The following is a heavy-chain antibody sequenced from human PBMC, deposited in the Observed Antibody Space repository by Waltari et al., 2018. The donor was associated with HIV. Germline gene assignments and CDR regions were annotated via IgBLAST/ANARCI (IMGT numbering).Heavy chain of an antibody. CDR2: IYYSGST. CDR1: GGSISSSSYY. Sequence: QLQLQESGPGLVKPSETLSLTCTVSGGSISSSSYYWGWIRPPPGKGLEWIGSIYYSGSTYYNPSLKSRVTISVDTSKNQFSLKLSSVTAADTAVYYCARLLGYYDSSGFFVWGQGTLVTVSS. J-gene: IGHJ4*02. CDR3: ARLLGYYDSSGFFV. D-gene: IGHD3-22*01. V-gene: IGHV4-39*01.